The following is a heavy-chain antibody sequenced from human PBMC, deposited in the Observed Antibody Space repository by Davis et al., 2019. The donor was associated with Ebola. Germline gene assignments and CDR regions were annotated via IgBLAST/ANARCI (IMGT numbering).Heavy chain of an antibody. J-gene: IGHJ4*02. D-gene: IGHD3-3*01. CDR2: IYYSGST. CDR1: GGSISSGGYY. V-gene: IGHV4-61*08. CDR3: ARGRFLEWAIDY. Sequence: MPSETLSLTCTVSGGSISSGGYYWSWIRRHPGKGLEWIGYIYYSGSTNYNPSLKSRVTISVDTSKNQFSLKLSSVTAADTAVYYCARGRFLEWAIDYWGQGTLVTVSS.